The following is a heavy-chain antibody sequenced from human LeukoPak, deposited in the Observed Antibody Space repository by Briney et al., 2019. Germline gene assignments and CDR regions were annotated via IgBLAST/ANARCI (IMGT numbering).Heavy chain of an antibody. D-gene: IGHD3-3*01. J-gene: IGHJ5*02. CDR1: GYTFTGYY. Sequence: ASVKVSCKASGYTFTGYYMHWVRQAPGQGLEWMGWINPNSGGTDYAQKFQGRVTMTRDTSISTAYMELSRLRSDDTAVYYCASDHHVLRFLEVAGLDPWGQGTLVTVSS. V-gene: IGHV1-2*02. CDR3: ASDHHVLRFLEVAGLDP. CDR2: INPNSGGT.